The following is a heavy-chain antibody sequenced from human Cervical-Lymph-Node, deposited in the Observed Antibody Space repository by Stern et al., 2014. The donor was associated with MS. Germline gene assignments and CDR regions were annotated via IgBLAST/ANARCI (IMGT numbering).Heavy chain of an antibody. CDR3: ARDTSSPERSDW. V-gene: IGHV3-53*01. J-gene: IGHJ4*02. CDR1: WFTVRREY. CDR2: ITNVGST. D-gene: IGHD1-1*01. Sequence: VQLVQSGGGVIQPGGSLRLSCTASWFTVRREYMTSGRQAPGKGLEWAALITNVGSTFYTDSVKGRFTISRDDSKNTVYLHMTSLRAEDTAMYYCARDTSSPERSDWWGQGTLVTVSS.